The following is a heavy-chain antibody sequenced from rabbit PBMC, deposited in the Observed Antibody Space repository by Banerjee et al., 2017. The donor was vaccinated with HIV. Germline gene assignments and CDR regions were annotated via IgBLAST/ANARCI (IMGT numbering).Heavy chain of an antibody. V-gene: IGHV1S45*01. J-gene: IGHJ5*01. D-gene: IGHD6-1*01. CDR2: IFGGSSGTT. CDR3: ARALGYAGYAYAIDWLDL. CDR1: GIDFSYTYY. Sequence: QEQLVESGGGLVQPEGSLTLTCTASGIDFSYTYYLCWVRQAPGKGLEWIACIFGGSSGTTYYATWAKGRFTITKTSSTTVTLQVTSLTAADTATYFCARALGYAGYAYAIDWLDLWGPGTLVTVS.